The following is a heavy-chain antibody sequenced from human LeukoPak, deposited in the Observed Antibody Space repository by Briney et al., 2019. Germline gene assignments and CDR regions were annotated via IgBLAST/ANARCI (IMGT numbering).Heavy chain of an antibody. CDR2: INPSGGNT. J-gene: IGHJ5*02. V-gene: IGHV1-46*01. CDR3: ARALPHRRLMDTTMEQHWFDP. D-gene: IGHD5-18*01. Sequence: SVKVSCKASGGTFSSYAISWVRQAPGQGLEWMGIINPSGGNTNYAQKFQGRVTMTRDMSTSTVYMELSSLRSEDTAMYYCARALPHRRLMDTTMEQHWFDPWGQGTLVTVSS. CDR1: GGTFSSYA.